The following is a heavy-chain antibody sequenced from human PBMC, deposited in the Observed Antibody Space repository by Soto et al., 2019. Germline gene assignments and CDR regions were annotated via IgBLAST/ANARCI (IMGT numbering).Heavy chain of an antibody. D-gene: IGHD3-22*01. V-gene: IGHV1-3*01. Sequence: GASVKVSCKASGYTFTSYAMHWVRQAPGQRLEWMGWINAGNGNTKYSQNFQGRVTITRDTSASTAYMELSSLRSEDTVVYYCARDRYDSSGYYYFDYWGQGTLVTVSS. CDR1: GYTFTSYA. CDR3: ARDRYDSSGYYYFDY. J-gene: IGHJ4*02. CDR2: INAGNGNT.